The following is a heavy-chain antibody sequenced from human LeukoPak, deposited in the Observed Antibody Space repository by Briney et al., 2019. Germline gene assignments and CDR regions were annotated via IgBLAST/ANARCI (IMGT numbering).Heavy chain of an antibody. CDR2: IIPIFGTA. D-gene: IGHD3-3*01. CDR3: ARGHSGYDFWSGYLDY. Sequence: ASVKVSCKASGGTFSSYAISWVRQAPGQGLEWMGGIIPIFGTANYAQKFQGRVTITTDESTSTAYMELSSLRSEDTAVYYCARGHSGYDFWSGYLDYWGQGTLVTVSS. V-gene: IGHV1-69*05. J-gene: IGHJ4*02. CDR1: GGTFSSYA.